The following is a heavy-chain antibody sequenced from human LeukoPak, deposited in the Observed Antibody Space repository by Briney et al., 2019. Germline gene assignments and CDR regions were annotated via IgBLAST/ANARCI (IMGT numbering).Heavy chain of an antibody. CDR3: ARVNRYSSSWYVDY. Sequence: SQTLSLTCAVSGGSISSGGYSWSWIRQPPGKGLEWIGYIYHSGSTYYNPSLKSRVTISVDRSKNQFSLKLSSVTAADTAVYYCARVNRYSSSWYVDYWGQGTLVTVSS. V-gene: IGHV4-30-2*01. CDR2: IYHSGST. CDR1: GGSISSGGYS. J-gene: IGHJ4*02. D-gene: IGHD6-13*01.